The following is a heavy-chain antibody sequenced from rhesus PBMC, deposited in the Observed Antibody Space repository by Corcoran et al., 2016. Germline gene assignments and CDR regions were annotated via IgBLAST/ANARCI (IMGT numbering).Heavy chain of an antibody. CDR1: GASISSNY. Sequence: QVQLQESGQGLVKPSETLPFTCAVSGASISSNYWTWIRQLPGKGLEWIGYIIGGSGRTPYHPTHMSQVNVSKDQYKNQFSLKLNSVTAADADVEYCAREAAGARADRFDVWGAGVLVSVAS. CDR3: AREAAGARADRFDV. V-gene: IGHV4-147*01. CDR2: IIGGSGRT. D-gene: IGHD6-31*01. J-gene: IGHJ5-1*01.